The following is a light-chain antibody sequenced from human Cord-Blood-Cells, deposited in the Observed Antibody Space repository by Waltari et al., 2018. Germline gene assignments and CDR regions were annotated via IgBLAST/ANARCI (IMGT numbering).Light chain of an antibody. CDR2: GNS. V-gene: IGLV1-40*01. CDR1: SSNIGAGYD. J-gene: IGLJ1*01. Sequence: QSVLTQPPSVSGAPGQRVTISCTGSSSNIGAGYDVHWYQQLPGTAPKLLIYGNSKRPLGVPDRFSGAKSGTSASPAITGLQAEDEADYYCQSYDSSLSAYVFGTGTKVTVL. CDR3: QSYDSSLSAYV.